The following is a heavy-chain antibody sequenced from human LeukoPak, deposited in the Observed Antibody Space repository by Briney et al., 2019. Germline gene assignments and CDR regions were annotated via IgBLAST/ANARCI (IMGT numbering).Heavy chain of an antibody. Sequence: PSETLSLTCTVSGGSISSGPYYWIWIRQHPGKGLEWIGYIYYSGSTYYNPSLKSRVTISVDTSKNQFSLKLSSVTAADTAVYYCANVFTHDAFDIWGQGTMVTVSS. CDR2: IYYSGST. V-gene: IGHV4-31*03. CDR3: ANVFTHDAFDI. D-gene: IGHD3-16*01. J-gene: IGHJ3*02. CDR1: GGSISSGPYY.